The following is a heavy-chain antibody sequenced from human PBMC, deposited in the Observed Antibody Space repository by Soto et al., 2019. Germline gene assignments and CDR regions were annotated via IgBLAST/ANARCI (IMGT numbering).Heavy chain of an antibody. CDR2: ISYDGSNK. CDR1: GFTLSSYG. D-gene: IGHD6-13*01. Sequence: QVQLVESGGGVVQPGRSLRLSCAASGFTLSSYGMHWVRQAPGKGLEWVAVISYDGSNKYYADSVKGRFTISRDNSKNTLYLQMNSLRAEDTAVYYCAKVVAAAGSYYFDYWGQGTLVTVSS. CDR3: AKVVAAAGSYYFDY. J-gene: IGHJ4*02. V-gene: IGHV3-30*18.